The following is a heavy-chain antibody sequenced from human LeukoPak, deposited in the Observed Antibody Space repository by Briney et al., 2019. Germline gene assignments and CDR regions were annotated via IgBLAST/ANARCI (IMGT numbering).Heavy chain of an antibody. Sequence: GGSLRLSCAASGFTFSSYGMNWVRQAPGKGLEWVSYISSSSSTIYYADSVKGRFTISRDNAKNSLYLQMNSLRAEDTAVYYCARGADVDYWGQGTLVTVSS. V-gene: IGHV3-48*01. J-gene: IGHJ4*02. CDR1: GFTFSSYG. CDR2: ISSSSSTI. CDR3: ARGADVDY.